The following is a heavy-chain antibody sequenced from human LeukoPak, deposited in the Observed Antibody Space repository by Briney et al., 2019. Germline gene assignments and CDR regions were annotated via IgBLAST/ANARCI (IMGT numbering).Heavy chain of an antibody. CDR1: GYTLTELS. D-gene: IGHD6-25*01. V-gene: IGHV1-24*01. J-gene: IGHJ3*02. CDR2: FDPEDGET. Sequence: ASVKVSCKVSGYTLTELSMHWVRQAPGKGLEWIGGFDPEDGETIYAQKFQGRVTMTEDTSTDTAYMELSSLRSEDTAVYYCARDRSGSSLAAFDIWGQGTMVTVSS. CDR3: ARDRSGSSLAAFDI.